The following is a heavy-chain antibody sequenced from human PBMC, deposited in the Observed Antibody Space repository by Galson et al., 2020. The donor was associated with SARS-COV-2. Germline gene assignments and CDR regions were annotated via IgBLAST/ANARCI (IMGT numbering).Heavy chain of an antibody. J-gene: IGHJ4*02. Sequence: PGGSLRLSCAASGFTFRSFGMHWVRQAPGKGPEWVTVISYDGNDKYYSESVKGRFTISRDNSKNTLYLEMNSLRPDDTAVYYCAKEGDGSQPFDYWGQGTLVTVSS. CDR2: ISYDGNDK. V-gene: IGHV3-30*18. D-gene: IGHD1-26*01. CDR3: AKEGDGSQPFDY. CDR1: GFTFRSFG.